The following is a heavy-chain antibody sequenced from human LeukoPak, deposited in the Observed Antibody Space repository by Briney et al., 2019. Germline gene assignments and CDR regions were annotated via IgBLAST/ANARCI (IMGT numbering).Heavy chain of an antibody. CDR2: IYYSGST. D-gene: IGHD4-17*01. V-gene: IGHV4-39*02. J-gene: IGHJ4*02. CDR1: GGSISSSSYY. CDR3: AREGGDGDYGSS. Sequence: PSETLSLTCTVSGGSISSSSYYWGWIRQPPGKGLEWIGSIYYSGSTYYNPSLKSRVTISVDTSKNQFSLKLSSVTAADTAVYYCAREGGDGDYGSSWGQGTLVTVSS.